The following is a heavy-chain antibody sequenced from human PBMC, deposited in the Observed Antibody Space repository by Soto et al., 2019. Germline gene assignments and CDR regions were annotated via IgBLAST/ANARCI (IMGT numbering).Heavy chain of an antibody. CDR2: ISSSGFTI. J-gene: IGHJ6*01. Sequence: QGQLVESGGDLVRPGGSLRLSCATSGFTFGDRYMSWIRQAPGKGLEWVSYISSSGFTIYYADSVKGLFTITRENPNDSLYLQMNFLRAEYTAVYYRSRTTKSAAGADYYGLYVGGHWTTVIVIS. CDR3: SRTTKSAAGADYYGLYV. D-gene: IGHD4-17*01. V-gene: IGHV3-11*01. CDR1: GFTFGDRY.